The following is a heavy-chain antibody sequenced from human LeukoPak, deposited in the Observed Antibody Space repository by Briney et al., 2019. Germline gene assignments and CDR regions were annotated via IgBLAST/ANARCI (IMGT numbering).Heavy chain of an antibody. CDR2: IIPIFGTA. CDR3: ARDRDCSGGSCLDY. J-gene: IGHJ4*02. D-gene: IGHD2-15*01. CDR1: GGTFSSYT. Sequence: ASMKVSCKASGGTFSSYTISWVRQAPGQGLEWMGRIIPIFGTANYAQKFQGRVTITTDESTSTAYMELSSLRSEDTAVYYCARDRDCSGGSCLDYWGQGTLVTVSS. V-gene: IGHV1-69*05.